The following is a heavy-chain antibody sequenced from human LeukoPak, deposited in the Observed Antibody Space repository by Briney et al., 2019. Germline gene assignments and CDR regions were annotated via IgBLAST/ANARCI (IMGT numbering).Heavy chain of an antibody. V-gene: IGHV3-30*18. CDR2: ISYDGSNK. CDR1: GFTFSSYG. D-gene: IGHD2-2*01. CDR3: AKEAPYCSSTSCYEGEFDY. Sequence: GRSPRLSCAASGFTFSSYGMHWVRQAPGKGLEWVAVISYDGSNKYYADSVKGRFTISRDNSKNTLYLQMNSLRAEDTAVYYCAKEAPYCSSTSCYEGEFDYWGQGTLVTVSS. J-gene: IGHJ4*02.